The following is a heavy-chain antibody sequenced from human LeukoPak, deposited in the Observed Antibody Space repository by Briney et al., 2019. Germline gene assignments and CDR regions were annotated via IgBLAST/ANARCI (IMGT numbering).Heavy chain of an antibody. J-gene: IGHJ4*02. V-gene: IGHV1-18*01. D-gene: IGHD3-3*01. CDR3: ARDPAYYDFWSGYDY. CDR2: ISAYNGNT. Sequence: ASVKVSCKAYGYTFTSYGISWVRQAPGQGLEWMGWISAYNGNTNYAQKLQGRVTMTTDTSTSTAYMELRSLRSDDTAVYYCARDPAYYDFWSGYDYWGQGTLVTVSS. CDR1: GYTFTSYG.